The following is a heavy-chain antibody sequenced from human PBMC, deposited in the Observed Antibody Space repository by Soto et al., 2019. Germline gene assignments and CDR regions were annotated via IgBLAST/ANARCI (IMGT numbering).Heavy chain of an antibody. Sequence: SETLSLTCTVSGGSISSSSYYWGWIRQPPGKGLEWIGSIYYSGSTYYNPSLKSRVTISIDTSKNQFSLKLSSVTAADTAVYYCATSGQRFLEWLGYWGQGTLVTVSS. D-gene: IGHD3-3*01. J-gene: IGHJ4*02. CDR3: ATSGQRFLEWLGY. V-gene: IGHV4-39*01. CDR2: IYYSGST. CDR1: GGSISSSSYY.